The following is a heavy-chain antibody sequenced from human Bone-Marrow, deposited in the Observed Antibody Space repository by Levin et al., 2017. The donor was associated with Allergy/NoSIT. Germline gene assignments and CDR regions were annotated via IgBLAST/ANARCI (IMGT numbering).Heavy chain of an antibody. CDR3: ARIPVVAGTFGYFDL. Sequence: SETLSLTCSVSGDSMSDYYWVWIRQSAGRRLEWIGRIFDSGSGSVNYNPSLKRRVTLSLDTSRGHFSLRLTSMTAADTAVYYCARIPVVAGTFGYFDLWGRGTLVTVSS. CDR1: GDSMSDYY. V-gene: IGHV4-4*07. D-gene: IGHD6-19*01. J-gene: IGHJ2*01. CDR2: IFDSGSGSV.